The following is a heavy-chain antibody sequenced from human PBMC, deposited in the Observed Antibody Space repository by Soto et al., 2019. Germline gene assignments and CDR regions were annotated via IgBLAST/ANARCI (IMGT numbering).Heavy chain of an antibody. CDR1: GYSFSNYG. Sequence: GASVKVSCKASGYSFSNYGISWVRQPPGQRLEWMGWINAGNGNTKYSQNFQGRVTITRDTSASTAYMELSSLRSEDTAVYYCARGPGGPDGPGDYWGQGALVTVSS. D-gene: IGHD2-15*01. J-gene: IGHJ4*02. V-gene: IGHV1-3*01. CDR3: ARGPGGPDGPGDY. CDR2: INAGNGNT.